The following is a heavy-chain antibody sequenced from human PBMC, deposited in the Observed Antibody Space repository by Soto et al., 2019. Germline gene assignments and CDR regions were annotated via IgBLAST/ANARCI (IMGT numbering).Heavy chain of an antibody. CDR2: INWDNNE. Sequence: SGPTLVKPTQTLTLTCTFSGFSLNTLGTCVTWIRQPPGKALEWLALINWDNNEYYNPALKTRVTISRDTSKNQVVLTMTNVDPVDTATYYCVRIPHYRDFYYMDYWGQGTLVTVSS. CDR3: VRIPHYRDFYYMDY. V-gene: IGHV2-70*01. D-gene: IGHD2-21*01. J-gene: IGHJ4*02. CDR1: GFSLNTLGTC.